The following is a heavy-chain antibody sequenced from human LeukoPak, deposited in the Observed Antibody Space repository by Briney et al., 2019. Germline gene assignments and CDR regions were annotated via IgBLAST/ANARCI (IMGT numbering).Heavy chain of an antibody. Sequence: SETLSLTCTVSGGSISSYYWSWIRRPPGKGLEWIGEINHSGSTNYNPSLKSRVTISVDTSKNQFSLKLSSVTAADTAVYYCARGMSLYSSSSKGVYFDYWGQGTLVTVSS. J-gene: IGHJ4*02. CDR3: ARGMSLYSSSSKGVYFDY. D-gene: IGHD6-13*01. CDR1: GGSISSYY. CDR2: INHSGST. V-gene: IGHV4-34*01.